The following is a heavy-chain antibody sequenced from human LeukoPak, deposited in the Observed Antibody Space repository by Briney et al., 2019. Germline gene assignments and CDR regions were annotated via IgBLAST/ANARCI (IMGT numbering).Heavy chain of an antibody. D-gene: IGHD3-10*01. Sequence: GGSLRLSCAASGFTFDDYGMSWVRQAPGKGLEWVSGINWNGGSTGYADSVKGRFTISRENAKNSLYLQMNSLRAEDTALYYCAREVANYYGSGSYYGETDYWGQGTLVTVSS. J-gene: IGHJ4*02. CDR3: AREVANYYGSGSYYGETDY. CDR1: GFTFDDYG. CDR2: INWNGGST. V-gene: IGHV3-20*04.